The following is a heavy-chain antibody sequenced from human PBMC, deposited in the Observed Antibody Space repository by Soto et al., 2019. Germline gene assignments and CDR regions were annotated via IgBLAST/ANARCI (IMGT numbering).Heavy chain of an antibody. D-gene: IGHD3-16*01. CDR3: ARLKQDYAVA. V-gene: IGHV1-8*01. CDR2: MNPNSGNT. J-gene: IGHJ4*02. Sequence: ASVMVSCKASGYTFTRYDINWVRLATGQGLEWMGWMNPNSGNTAYAQKFQGRVTMTRNTSISTAFMELSSLRSEDTAVYYCARLKQDYAVAWGQGTLVTVSS. CDR1: GYTFTRYD.